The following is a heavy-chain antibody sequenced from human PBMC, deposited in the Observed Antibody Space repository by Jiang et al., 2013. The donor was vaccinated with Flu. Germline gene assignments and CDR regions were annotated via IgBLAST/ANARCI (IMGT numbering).Heavy chain of an antibody. D-gene: IGHD6-19*01. CDR2: SRFDGSTK. Sequence: QLLESGGGVVQPGGSLRLSCAASGFTLSSNCMHWVRQAPGKGLEWVAFSRFDGSTKFYADSVKGRFTISRDDSKNTLYLQMNSLRAEDTAVYYCAKRAVAGQYYFDYWGQGTLVTVSS. J-gene: IGHJ4*02. CDR3: AKRAVAGQYYFDY. CDR1: GFTLSSNC. V-gene: IGHV3-30*02.